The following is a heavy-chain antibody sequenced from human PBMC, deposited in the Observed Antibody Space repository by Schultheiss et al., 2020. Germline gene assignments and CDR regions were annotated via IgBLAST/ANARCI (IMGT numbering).Heavy chain of an antibody. CDR1: GFTFSSEA. J-gene: IGHJ4*02. D-gene: IGHD4-17*01. Sequence: GGSLRLSCAASGFTFSSEAMSWVRQAPGKGLEWVSAISGSGSSTYYADSVKGRFTISRDNSKNTLYLQMNSLRAEDTAVYYCAKDYYVDYVGIFDYWGQGTLVTVSS. CDR3: AKDYYVDYVGIFDY. V-gene: IGHV3-23*01. CDR2: ISGSGSST.